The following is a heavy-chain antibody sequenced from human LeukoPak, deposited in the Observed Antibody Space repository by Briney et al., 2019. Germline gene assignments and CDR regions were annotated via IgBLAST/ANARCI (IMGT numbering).Heavy chain of an antibody. CDR2: IKQDGSEK. CDR1: GFTFTKFW. Sequence: GGSLRLSCEASGFTFTKFWMSWVRQAPGEGLEWVANIKQDGSEKYYVDSVKGRFTISRDNAKNSLYLQMNSLRAEDTAVYYCARVDGYCSSTSCDWGQNFDYWGQGTLVTVSS. V-gene: IGHV3-7*01. D-gene: IGHD2-2*01. CDR3: ARVDGYCSSTSCDWGQNFDY. J-gene: IGHJ4*02.